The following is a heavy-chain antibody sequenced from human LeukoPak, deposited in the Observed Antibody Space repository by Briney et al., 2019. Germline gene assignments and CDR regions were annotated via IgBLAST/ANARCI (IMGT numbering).Heavy chain of an antibody. CDR2: IKQDGSEK. V-gene: IGHV3-7*01. CDR1: GFTLSNFW. D-gene: IGHD5-12*01. CDR3: AQGGATISDY. J-gene: IGHJ4*02. Sequence: GVLRLSCAVSGFTLSNFWMAWVRQAPGKGLEWVANIKQDGSEKYYADSVKGRFTISRDNAKNSLYLQMNTLRVEDTAVYYCAQGGATISDYWGQGTLVTVSS.